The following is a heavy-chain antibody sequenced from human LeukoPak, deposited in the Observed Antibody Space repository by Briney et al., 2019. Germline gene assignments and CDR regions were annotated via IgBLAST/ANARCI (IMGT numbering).Heavy chain of an antibody. V-gene: IGHV3-23*01. CDR3: AKDVAATAWFDP. CDR1: GGTFSSYA. J-gene: IGHJ5*02. Sequence: SCKASGGTFSSYAMSWVRQAPGKGLEWVSAISGSGGSTYYADSVKGRFTISRDNSKNTLYLQMNSLRAEDTAVYYCAKDVAATAWFDPWGQGTLVTVSS. D-gene: IGHD2-15*01. CDR2: ISGSGGST.